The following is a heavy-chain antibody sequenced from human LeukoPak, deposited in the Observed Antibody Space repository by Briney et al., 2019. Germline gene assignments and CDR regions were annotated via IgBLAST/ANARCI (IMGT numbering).Heavy chain of an antibody. D-gene: IGHD3-3*01. V-gene: IGHV3-30*18. CDR3: AKSPVAYNYDFWSGQSYYFDY. CDR1: GFTFSSYA. J-gene: IGHJ4*02. Sequence: QPGRSLRLSCAASGFTFSSYAMHWVRQAPGKGLEWVAVISYDGSNKYYADSVKGRFTISRDNSKNTLYLQMNSLRAEDTAVYYCAKSPVAYNYDFWSGQSYYFDYWGQGTLVTVSS. CDR2: ISYDGSNK.